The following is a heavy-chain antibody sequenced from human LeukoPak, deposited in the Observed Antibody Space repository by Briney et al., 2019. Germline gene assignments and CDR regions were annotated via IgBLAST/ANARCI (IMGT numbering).Heavy chain of an antibody. CDR2: ISGSGGST. J-gene: IGHJ4*02. V-gene: IGHV3-23*01. D-gene: IGHD3-22*01. CDR3: AKFDSSGYPRAPLGY. CDR1: GFTFSSYA. Sequence: GGSLRLSCAASGFTFSSYAMSWVRQAPGKGLEWVSAISGSGGSTSYADPVKGRFTISRDNSKNTLYLQMNSLRAEDTAVYYCAKFDSSGYPRAPLGYWGQGTLVTVSS.